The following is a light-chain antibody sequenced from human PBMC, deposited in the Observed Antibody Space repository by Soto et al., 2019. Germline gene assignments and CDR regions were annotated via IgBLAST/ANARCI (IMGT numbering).Light chain of an antibody. CDR3: QKRSNWTLS. V-gene: IGKV3-11*01. J-gene: IGKJ5*01. CDR2: DAS. CDR1: QNVGSY. Sequence: EIVLTQSPATLSLSPGERATLSCRASQNVGSYLAWYQQKPGLAPRLLIYDASKRATGIPARFSGSGSRTDFTLTISSLEPDDFAVYYCQKRSNWTLSCGQGTRLEIK.